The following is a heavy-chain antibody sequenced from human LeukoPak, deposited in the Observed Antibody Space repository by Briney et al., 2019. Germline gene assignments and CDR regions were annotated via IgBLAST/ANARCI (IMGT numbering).Heavy chain of an antibody. CDR2: MNPNSGNT. CDR3: ARGEYSYGNYYMDV. D-gene: IGHD5-18*01. V-gene: IGHV1-8*03. Sequence: ASVKVSCKASGGTFSSYAISWVRQAPGQGLEWMGWMNPNSGNTGYAQKFQGRVTITRNTSISTAYMELSSLRSEDTAVYYCARGEYSYGNYYMDVWGKGTTVTVSS. J-gene: IGHJ6*03. CDR1: GGTFSSYA.